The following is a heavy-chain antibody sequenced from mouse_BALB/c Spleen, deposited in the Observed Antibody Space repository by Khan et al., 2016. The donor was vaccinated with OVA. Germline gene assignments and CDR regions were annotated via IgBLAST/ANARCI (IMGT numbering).Heavy chain of an antibody. D-gene: IGHD4-1*01. Sequence: QVRLQQSGAELMKPGASVKISCKATGYTFSSYWIVWLKQRPGHGLEWIGEILPGSGSTNYNEKFKGKATFTADISSNTAYMQLSSLTSEDSAVYYCAPNWFWFAYWGQGTLVTVSA. J-gene: IGHJ3*01. CDR2: ILPGSGST. CDR1: GYTFSSYW. CDR3: APNWFWFAY. V-gene: IGHV1-9*01.